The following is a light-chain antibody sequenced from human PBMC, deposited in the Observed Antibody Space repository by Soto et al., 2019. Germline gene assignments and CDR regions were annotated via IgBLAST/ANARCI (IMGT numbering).Light chain of an antibody. CDR2: EGS. J-gene: IGLJ1*01. CDR3: CPYAGSSTYV. V-gene: IGLV2-23*01. CDR1: SSDVGSYNL. Sequence: QSALTQPASVSGSPGQSITISCTGTSSDVGSYNLVSWYQQHPGKAPKLMIYEGSKRPSGVSNRFSGSKSGNRASLTISGLQAEDEADYYCCPYAGSSTYVFGTGTKVTVL.